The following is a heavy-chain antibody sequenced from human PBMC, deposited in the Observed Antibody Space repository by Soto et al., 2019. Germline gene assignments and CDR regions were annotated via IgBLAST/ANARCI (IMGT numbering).Heavy chain of an antibody. CDR1: GFTFSTYG. CDR3: AIHHLGDYILSAFRI. J-gene: IGHJ3*02. D-gene: IGHD4-17*01. V-gene: IGHV3-23*01. CDR2: IPSSGGST. Sequence: DVQVWESGGDLVQPGGSLRVSCAVSGFTFSTYGMTWVRQAPGKGLEWVSSIPSSGGSTYYADSVKGRFTISRDNSKNTLHLQMNSLRTDDTAVYYCAIHHLGDYILSAFRIWGHGTMVTVSS.